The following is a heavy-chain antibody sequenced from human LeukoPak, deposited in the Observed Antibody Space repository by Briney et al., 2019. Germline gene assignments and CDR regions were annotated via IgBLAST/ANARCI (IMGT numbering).Heavy chain of an antibody. CDR2: ISGSGGST. Sequence: GGSLRLSCAASGFTFSSYAMSWLRQAPGKGLQWVSAISGSGGSTYYADSVKGRFTISRDNSKNTLYLQMNSLRAEDTAVYYCASITSVPPFDYWGQGTLVTVSS. J-gene: IGHJ4*02. D-gene: IGHD3-16*01. CDR1: GFTFSSYA. CDR3: ASITSVPPFDY. V-gene: IGHV3-23*01.